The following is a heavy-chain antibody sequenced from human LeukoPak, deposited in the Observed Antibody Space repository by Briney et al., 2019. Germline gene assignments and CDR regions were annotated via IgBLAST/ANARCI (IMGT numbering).Heavy chain of an antibody. Sequence: PGGSLRLSCAASGFTFSDYYMSWIRQAPGKGLEWVSVIYSGGSTYYAESVKGRFTISRDNAKNSLYLQMNSLRAEDMALYYCAKGTGASYYYYMDVWGKGTTVTVSS. CDR1: GFTFSDYY. J-gene: IGHJ6*03. CDR3: AKGTGASYYYYMDV. V-gene: IGHV3-53*05. CDR2: IYSGGST.